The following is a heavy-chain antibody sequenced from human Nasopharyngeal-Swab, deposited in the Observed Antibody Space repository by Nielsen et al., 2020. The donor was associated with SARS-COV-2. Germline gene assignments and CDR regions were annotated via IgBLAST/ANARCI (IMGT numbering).Heavy chain of an antibody. CDR3: ARGRAIAVAGTWGYNWFDP. CDR1: GYTFTSYA. Sequence: ASVKVSCKASGYTFTSYAMNWVRQAPGQGLEWMGWINTNTGNPTYAQDFTGRFVFSLDTSVSTAYLQISSLKAEDTAVYYCARGRAIAVAGTWGYNWFDPWGQGTLVTVSS. V-gene: IGHV7-4-1*02. J-gene: IGHJ5*02. D-gene: IGHD6-19*01. CDR2: INTNTGNP.